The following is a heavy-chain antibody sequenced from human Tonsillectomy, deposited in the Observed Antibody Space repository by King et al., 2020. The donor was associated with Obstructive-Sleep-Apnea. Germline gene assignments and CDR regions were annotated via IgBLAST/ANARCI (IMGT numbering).Heavy chain of an antibody. Sequence: VQLVEAGGGVVQPGGSLGLSCGASGFTFFSYAMSWVRPAPGKGLEGGSAICVSGGSTYYADSVKGRFTIPRDNSKNTLSLQMNSLRAEDTAAYYCARSFAPDYWGQGTLVTVSS. CDR3: ARSFAPDY. V-gene: IGHV3-23*04. CDR2: ICVSGGST. CDR1: GFTFFSYA. D-gene: IGHD3-10*01. J-gene: IGHJ4*02.